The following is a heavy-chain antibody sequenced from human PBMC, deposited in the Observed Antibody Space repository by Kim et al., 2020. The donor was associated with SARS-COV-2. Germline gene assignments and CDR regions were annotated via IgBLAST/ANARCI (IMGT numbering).Heavy chain of an antibody. CDR1: GGSISSSSYY. J-gene: IGHJ4*02. CDR3: ARHGLFPQQLVLPGVGY. Sequence: SETLSLTCTVSGGSISSSSYYWGWIRQPPGKGLEWIGSIYYSGSTYYNPSLKSRVTISVDTSKNQFSLKLSSVTAADTAVYYGARHGLFPQQLVLPGVGYWGQGTLVTVSS. CDR2: IYYSGST. V-gene: IGHV4-39*01. D-gene: IGHD6-13*01.